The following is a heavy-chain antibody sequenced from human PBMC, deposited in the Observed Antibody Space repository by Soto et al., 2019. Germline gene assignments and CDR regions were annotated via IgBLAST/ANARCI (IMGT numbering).Heavy chain of an antibody. V-gene: IGHV1-18*01. Sequence: ASVKVSCKASGYTFTSYGISWVRQAPGQGLEWMGGISAYNGNTNYAQKRQGRVTMTTDTSTGTAYMELRSPLSDDTAVYYCARYDYYDNKIEFDPWGQGTMVTVSS. J-gene: IGHJ5*02. D-gene: IGHD3-22*01. CDR1: GYTFTSYG. CDR3: ARYDYYDNKIEFDP. CDR2: ISAYNGNT.